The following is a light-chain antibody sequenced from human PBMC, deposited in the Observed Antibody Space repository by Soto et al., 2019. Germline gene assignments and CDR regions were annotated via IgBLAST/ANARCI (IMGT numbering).Light chain of an antibody. CDR1: QSISSY. Sequence: EIVLTQSPATLYLSAGERSTLSCRASQSISSYLGWYQQKPGQAPRLLIYEASNRATGSPARFSGNGCGATFLLIISSLQSEAYVVYYCQQYNTWRSITFSPGTRLETK. V-gene: IGKV3-11*01. CDR2: EAS. J-gene: IGKJ5*01. CDR3: QQYNTWRSIT.